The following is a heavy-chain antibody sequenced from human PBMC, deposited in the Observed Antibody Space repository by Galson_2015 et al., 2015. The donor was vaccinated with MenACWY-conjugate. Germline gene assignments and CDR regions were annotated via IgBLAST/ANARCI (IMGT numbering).Heavy chain of an antibody. D-gene: IGHD4-17*01. J-gene: IGHJ4*02. V-gene: IGHV4-30-4*01. CDR3: ARQGDYRIDY. Sequence: LTCTVSGRSIRSANNYWSWIRQPPGKGLEWFGYISYSGNPHYNPPLRGRVSISMDTSKNQFSLKLSSVTAADTGVYYCARQGDYRIDYWGQGTPVTVSS. CDR1: GRSIRSANNY. CDR2: ISYSGNP.